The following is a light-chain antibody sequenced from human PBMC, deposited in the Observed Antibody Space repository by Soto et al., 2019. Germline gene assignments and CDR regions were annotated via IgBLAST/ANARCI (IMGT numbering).Light chain of an antibody. Sequence: DIQMTPSASTRSGCVGDRVTITCRASQSISNWLAWYQQKPGKAPTLLIYDVSRLESGVPSRLSGSGSGTEFTLTINSLQPDDFATYYCQQYDTYYAFGQGTKVDIK. CDR2: DVS. J-gene: IGKJ1*01. CDR3: QQYDTYYA. V-gene: IGKV1-5*01. CDR1: QSISNW.